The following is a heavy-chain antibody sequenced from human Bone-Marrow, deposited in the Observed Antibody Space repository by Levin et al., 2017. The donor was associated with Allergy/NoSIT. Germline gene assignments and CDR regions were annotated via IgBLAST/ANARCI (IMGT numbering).Heavy chain of an antibody. D-gene: IGHD2-21*01. CDR3: AKDIGVIAGIEDY. J-gene: IGHJ4*02. CDR2: ISFDGNTE. V-gene: IGHV3-30*18. CDR1: GFTFSNCG. Sequence: GASVKVSCAASGFTFSNCGMHWVRQALGKGLEWVAIISFDGNTEFYTESVKGRFTISRDNSRNTLYLQMSSLRPDDTAVYYCAKDIGVIAGIEDYWGQGTRVTVSS.